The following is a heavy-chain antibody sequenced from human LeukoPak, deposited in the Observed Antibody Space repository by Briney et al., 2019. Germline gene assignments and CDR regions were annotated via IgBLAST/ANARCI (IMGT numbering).Heavy chain of an antibody. CDR3: ARGQPWGYYYDSSGYYSYYYYYYMDA. V-gene: IGHV1-8*01. Sequence: ASVKVSCKASGYTFTSYDINWVRQATGQGLERMGWMNPNSGNTGYAQKFQGRVTMTRNISISTAYMELSSLRSEDTAVYYCARGQPWGYYYDSSGYYSYYYYYYMDAWGKGTTVTVSS. J-gene: IGHJ6*03. CDR2: MNPNSGNT. D-gene: IGHD3-22*01. CDR1: GYTFTSYD.